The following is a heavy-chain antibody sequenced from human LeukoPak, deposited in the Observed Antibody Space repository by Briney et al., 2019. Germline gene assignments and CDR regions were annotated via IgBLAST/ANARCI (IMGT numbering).Heavy chain of an antibody. CDR3: ARGYSGYDWGYYFDY. Sequence: ASVKVSCKASGYTFTSYAMHWVRQAPGQRLEWMGWINAGNGNTKYSQKFQGRVTITRDTSASTAYMELSSLRSEDTAVYYCARGYSGYDWGYYFDYWGQGTLVTVSS. D-gene: IGHD5-12*01. V-gene: IGHV1-3*01. CDR1: GYTFTSYA. J-gene: IGHJ4*02. CDR2: INAGNGNT.